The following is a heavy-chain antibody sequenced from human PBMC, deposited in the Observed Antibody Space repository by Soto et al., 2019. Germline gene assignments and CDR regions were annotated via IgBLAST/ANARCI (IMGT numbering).Heavy chain of an antibody. CDR3: ARGVTVFGLVSRFWFDP. J-gene: IGHJ5*02. Sequence: SETLSLTCTVSGGSISSGDYSWSWVRQSPGKGLEWIGHIYNSGITYYNPSLKSRVVISIDTSRNQFSLGLNSLTAADRAVYFCARGVTVFGLVSRFWFDPWGQGTVVTVSS. CDR2: IYNSGIT. CDR1: GGSISSGDYS. V-gene: IGHV4-30-4*01. D-gene: IGHD3-3*01.